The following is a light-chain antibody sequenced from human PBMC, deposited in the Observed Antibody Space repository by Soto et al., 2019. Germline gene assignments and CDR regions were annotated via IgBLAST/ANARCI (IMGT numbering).Light chain of an antibody. J-gene: IGKJ4*01. Sequence: EIVLTPSPGTLSLSPGERATLSCRASQSVSNNYLAWYQQKPGQAPRLLMYGASNRATGIPDRFSGSGSGTDFTLTISRLEPEDFAVYYCQQYGSSRLTFGGGTKVDIK. CDR1: QSVSNNY. V-gene: IGKV3-20*01. CDR2: GAS. CDR3: QQYGSSRLT.